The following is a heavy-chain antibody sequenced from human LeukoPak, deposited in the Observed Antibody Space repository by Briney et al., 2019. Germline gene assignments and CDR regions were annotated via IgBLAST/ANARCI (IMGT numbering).Heavy chain of an antibody. J-gene: IGHJ4*02. CDR1: GFPFSTYW. V-gene: IGHV3-7*01. CDR2: IKPDGSEK. CDR3: AREGYYYDSSGYSLHFDY. D-gene: IGHD3-22*01. Sequence: GGSLRLSCAASGFPFSTYWMSWVRQAPGKGLEWVANIKPDGSEKYYVDSVKGRFTISRDNGKNSLYLQMNSLRAEGTAVYYCAREGYYYDSSGYSLHFDYWGQGTLVTVSS.